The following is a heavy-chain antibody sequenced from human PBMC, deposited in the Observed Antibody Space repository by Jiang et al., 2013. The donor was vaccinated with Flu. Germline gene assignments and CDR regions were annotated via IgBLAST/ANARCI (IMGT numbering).Heavy chain of an antibody. CDR2: ISSSGSTI. J-gene: IGHJ3*02. V-gene: IGHV3-48*03. CDR3: ARYCSGGSCYSDLDAFDI. CDR1: GFTFSSYE. Sequence: QLVESGGGLVQPGGSLRLSCAASGFTFSSYEMNWVRQAPGKGLEWVSYISSSGSTIYYADSVKGRFTISRDNAKNSLYLQMNSLRAEDTAVYYCARYCSGGSCYSDLDAFDIWGQGTMVTVSS. D-gene: IGHD2-15*01.